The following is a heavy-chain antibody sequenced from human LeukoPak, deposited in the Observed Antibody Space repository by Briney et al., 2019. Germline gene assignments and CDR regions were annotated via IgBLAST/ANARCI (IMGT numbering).Heavy chain of an antibody. Sequence: PSETLSLTCAVYGGSFSGYYWSWIRQPPGKGLEWIGEINHSGSTNYNSSLKSRVTISVDTSKNQFSLKVGSVTAADTAVYYCAREKMRRYSYGYAHWGQGTLVTVSS. CDR3: AREKMRRYSYGYAH. V-gene: IGHV4-34*01. CDR2: INHSGST. J-gene: IGHJ4*02. CDR1: GGSFSGYY. D-gene: IGHD5-18*01.